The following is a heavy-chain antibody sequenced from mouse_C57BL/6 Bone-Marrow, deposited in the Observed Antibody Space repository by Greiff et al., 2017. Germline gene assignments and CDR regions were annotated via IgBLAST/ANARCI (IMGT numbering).Heavy chain of an antibody. CDR3: SRSSKTGPFAY. Sequence: EVKLMESGGGLVQPGGSLSLSCAASGFTFTDYYISWVRQPPGTALEWLGFIRNKANGYTTEYSASVKGRFTISRDNSQSILYLQMNALRAEDSATYYCSRSSKTGPFAYWGQGALVTVSA. CDR2: IRNKANGYTT. J-gene: IGHJ3*01. D-gene: IGHD4-1*01. CDR1: GFTFTDYY. V-gene: IGHV7-3*01.